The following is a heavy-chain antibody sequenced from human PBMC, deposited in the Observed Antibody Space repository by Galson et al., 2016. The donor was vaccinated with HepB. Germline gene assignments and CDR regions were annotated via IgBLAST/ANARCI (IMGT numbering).Heavy chain of an antibody. J-gene: IGHJ4*02. V-gene: IGHV3-33*01. D-gene: IGHD6-19*01. Sequence: SLRLSCAASGFTFSNYGMHWVRQAPGKGLEWVALIWNDGSNRYYADSVKGRFTISRDNSKNTLYLQMNSLRAEDTAVYYFAREGVGIAVAATAFDYWGQGTLVTVSS. CDR3: AREGVGIAVAATAFDY. CDR1: GFTFSNYG. CDR2: IWNDGSNR.